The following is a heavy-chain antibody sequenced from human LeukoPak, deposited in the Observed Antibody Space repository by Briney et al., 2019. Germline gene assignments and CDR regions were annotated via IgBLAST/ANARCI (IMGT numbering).Heavy chain of an antibody. Sequence: PGGSLRLSCAASGFTFDDYGMSWVRQAPGKGLEWVSGINWNGGSTGYADSVRGRFTISRDNAKNSLYLQMNSLRAEDTALYYCARDEGVWGSYRFDPWGQGTLVTVSS. CDR3: ARDEGVWGSYRFDP. V-gene: IGHV3-20*04. CDR2: INWNGGST. D-gene: IGHD3-16*02. CDR1: GFTFDDYG. J-gene: IGHJ5*02.